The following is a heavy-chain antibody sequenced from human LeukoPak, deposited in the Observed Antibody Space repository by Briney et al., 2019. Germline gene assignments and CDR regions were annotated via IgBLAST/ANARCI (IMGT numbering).Heavy chain of an antibody. V-gene: IGHV1-24*01. Sequence: ASVKVSCRVSGYTLTELSMHWVRQAPGKGLEWMGGFDPEDGETIDAQKFQGRVTMTEDTSTDTAYMELSSLRSEDTAVYYCATATVLRFLEWLFDYWGQGTLVTVSS. CDR3: ATATVLRFLEWLFDY. D-gene: IGHD3-3*01. CDR2: FDPEDGET. CDR1: GYTLTELS. J-gene: IGHJ4*02.